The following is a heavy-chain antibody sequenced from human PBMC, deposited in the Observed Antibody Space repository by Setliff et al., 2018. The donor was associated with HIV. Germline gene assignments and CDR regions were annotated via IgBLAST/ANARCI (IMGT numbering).Heavy chain of an antibody. J-gene: IGHJ4*02. V-gene: IGHV3-21*04. Sequence: PGGSLRLSCAASGFIFSNYRMNWVRQAPGKGLEWVSSISSSSSYTNYADSVKGRFTISRDNAKNSLYLQMNSLRAEDTAVYYCARDGDYGGGFDYWGQGTLVTVSS. D-gene: IGHD4-17*01. CDR2: ISSSSSYT. CDR3: ARDGDYGGGFDY. CDR1: GFIFSNYR.